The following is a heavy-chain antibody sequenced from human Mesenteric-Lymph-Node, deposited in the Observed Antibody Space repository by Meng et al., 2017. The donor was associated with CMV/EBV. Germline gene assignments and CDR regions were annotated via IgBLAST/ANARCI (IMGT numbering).Heavy chain of an antibody. CDR1: GYTYISHG. D-gene: IGHD1/OR15-1a*01. V-gene: IGHV1-18*01. J-gene: IGHJ4*02. CDR2: VSAHNGNT. Sequence: ASGYTYISHGISWVRQAPGQGLEWMGWVSAHNGNTNYAQKFQGRVTMTTDTSTSTAYMELRSLRSDDTAMYYCARGRNKNAAPSDYWGQGSLVTVSS. CDR3: ARGRNKNAAPSDY.